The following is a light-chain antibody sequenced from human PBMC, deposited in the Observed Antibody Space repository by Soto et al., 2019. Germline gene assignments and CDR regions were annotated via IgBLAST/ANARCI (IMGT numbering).Light chain of an antibody. J-gene: IGLJ1*01. CDR1: IHYDF. CDR3: GSYTSRSNYV. V-gene: IGLV2-14*01. Sequence: QSLLTQPASVSGSPGQSITISCTGYIHYDFVSWYQQHPGTAPKLVIYEVSNRPSGTSDRFSGSKSRHTASLTISVLQTEDEAVYYCGSYTSRSNYVLGTGTKVTV. CDR2: EVS.